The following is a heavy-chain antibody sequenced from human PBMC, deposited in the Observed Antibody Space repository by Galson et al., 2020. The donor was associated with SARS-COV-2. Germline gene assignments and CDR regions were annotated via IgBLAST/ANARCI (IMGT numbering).Heavy chain of an antibody. Sequence: SETLSLTCAVYGGSFSDYYWSWLRQSPGKGLEWIGEINHSGSTKSSPSLKSRVTIAVDTSKNQFSLKLTSMTAADTAVYYCARGRQDVTMIVVAITAYYHYMDVWSKGTTVTISS. D-gene: IGHD3-22*01. CDR1: GGSFSDYY. J-gene: IGHJ6*03. CDR3: ARGRQDVTMIVVAITAYYHYMDV. V-gene: IGHV4-34*01. CDR2: INHSGST.